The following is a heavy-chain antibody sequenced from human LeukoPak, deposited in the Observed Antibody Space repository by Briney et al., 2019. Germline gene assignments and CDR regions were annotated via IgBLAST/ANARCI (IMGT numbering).Heavy chain of an antibody. D-gene: IGHD6-6*01. CDR1: GGSISSGGYY. J-gene: IGHJ5*02. Sequence: SETLSLTCTVSGGSISSGGYYWSWIRQPPGKGLEWIGYIYHSGSTYYNPSLKSRVTISVDRSKNQFSLKLSSVTAADTAVYYCASTARGWFDPWGQGTLVTVSS. CDR3: ASTARGWFDP. CDR2: IYHSGST. V-gene: IGHV4-30-2*01.